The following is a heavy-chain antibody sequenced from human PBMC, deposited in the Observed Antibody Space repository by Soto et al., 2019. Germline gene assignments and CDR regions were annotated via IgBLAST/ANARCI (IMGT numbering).Heavy chain of an antibody. CDR3: ARDEVRGHDYGTFDY. CDR2: IYSGGST. CDR1: GFTVSSNY. Sequence: EVQLVESGGGLVQPGGSLRLSGPASGFTVSSNYMCWVRQAPGKGLEWVSVIYSGGSTYYADSVKGRFTISRDNSKNTLYLQMNSLRAEDTAVYYCARDEVRGHDYGTFDYWGQGTLVTVSP. J-gene: IGHJ4*02. V-gene: IGHV3-66*01. D-gene: IGHD4-17*01.